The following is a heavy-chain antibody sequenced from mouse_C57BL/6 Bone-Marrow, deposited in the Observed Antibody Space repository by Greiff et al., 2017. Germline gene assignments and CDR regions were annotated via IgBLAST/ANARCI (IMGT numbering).Heavy chain of an antibody. V-gene: IGHV1-85*01. D-gene: IGHD1-1*01. CDR2: IYPRDGST. CDR1: GYTFTSYD. CDR3: ARLEFDSSSGEWYFDV. J-gene: IGHJ1*01. Sequence: QVQLKESGPELMKPGASLKLSCKASGYTFTSYDINWVKQRPGQGLEWIGWIYPRDGSTKYNEKFKGKATLTVDTSSSTAYMELHRLTSEDSAVYLCARLEFDSSSGEWYFDVWGGGTTVTDCS.